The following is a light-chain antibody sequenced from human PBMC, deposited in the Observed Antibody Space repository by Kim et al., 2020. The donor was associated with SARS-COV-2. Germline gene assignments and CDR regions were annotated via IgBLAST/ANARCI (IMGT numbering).Light chain of an antibody. J-gene: IGKJ2*03. V-gene: IGKV3-20*01. CDR3: QQYAGSPLYS. CDR1: RSVSGDY. CDR2: GAS. Sequence: ELVLTQSPGTLSLSPGDRATLSCRASRSVSGDYLAWYQHKPGQAPRLVIYGASTRATGIPDRFSGSGSGTDFTLTINRLEPEDFAVYYCQQYAGSPLYSFGQGTKLEI.